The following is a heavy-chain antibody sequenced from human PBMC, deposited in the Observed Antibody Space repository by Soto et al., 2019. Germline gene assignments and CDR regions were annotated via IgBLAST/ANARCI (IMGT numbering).Heavy chain of an antibody. CDR2: ISYDGSNK. Sequence: QVQLVESGGGVVQPGRSLRLSCAASGFTFSSYGMHWVRQAPGKGLGWVAVISYDGSNKYYADSVKGRFTISRDKSKNTLYLQMNSLRAEDTAVYYCAKGDCGGDCYSFDAFDIWGQGTMVTVSS. D-gene: IGHD2-21*02. J-gene: IGHJ3*02. V-gene: IGHV3-30*18. CDR1: GFTFSSYG. CDR3: AKGDCGGDCYSFDAFDI.